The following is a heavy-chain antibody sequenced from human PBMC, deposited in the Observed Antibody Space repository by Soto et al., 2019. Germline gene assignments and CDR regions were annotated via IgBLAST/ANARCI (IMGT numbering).Heavy chain of an antibody. V-gene: IGHV4-39*01. Sequence: LTCTVSGGSISSRSSYWGGIRQPPGKGLEGIGSIYYSGSTYYNPSLKSRVTISVDTSKNQFSLKLSSVTAADTAVYYCARHGRERVYYGMDVWGQGTTVTVSS. CDR1: GGSISSRSSY. D-gene: IGHD1-26*01. J-gene: IGHJ6*02. CDR3: ARHGRERVYYGMDV. CDR2: IYYSGST.